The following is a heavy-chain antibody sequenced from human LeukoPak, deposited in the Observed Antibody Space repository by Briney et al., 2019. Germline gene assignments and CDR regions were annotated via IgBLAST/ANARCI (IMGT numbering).Heavy chain of an antibody. Sequence: PGGSLTLSCAASGFTFSSYAMSWVRQAPGKGLEWVSAISGSGGSTYYADSVKGRFTISRDNSKNTLYLQMNSLRAEDTAVYYCAKPPTVAGYYYYYMDVWGKGTTVTVSS. CDR2: ISGSGGST. V-gene: IGHV3-23*01. D-gene: IGHD6-19*01. CDR3: AKPPTVAGYYYYYMDV. J-gene: IGHJ6*03. CDR1: GFTFSSYA.